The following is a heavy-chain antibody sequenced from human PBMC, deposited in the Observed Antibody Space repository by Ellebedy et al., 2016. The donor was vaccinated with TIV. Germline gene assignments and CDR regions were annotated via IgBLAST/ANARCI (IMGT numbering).Heavy chain of an antibody. V-gene: IGHV3-74*01. CDR1: GFTFSGYW. Sequence: GESLKISCAASGFTFSGYWMHWVRQAPGKGLVWVSRINGDGTSTAYADSVKGRFTISRDNAKNSLYLQMNSLRAEDTAVYYCARADSSRYWYFDLWGRGTLVTVSS. J-gene: IGHJ2*01. D-gene: IGHD6-13*01. CDR2: INGDGTST. CDR3: ARADSSRYWYFDL.